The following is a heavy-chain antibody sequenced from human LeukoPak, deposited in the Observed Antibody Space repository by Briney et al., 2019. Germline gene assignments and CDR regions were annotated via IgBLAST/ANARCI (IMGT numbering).Heavy chain of an antibody. CDR3: ARQRRIVGATNPATFDS. Sequence: SETLSLTCTVSGGSISSSSHYWGWTRQPPGTGLEWIGSIFYSGSAFYNPSLRSRLIISVDTSKNQFSLKVNSATAADTAVYYCARQRRIVGATNPATFDSWGQGTLVTVSS. D-gene: IGHD1-26*01. CDR1: GGSISSSSHY. CDR2: IFYSGSA. V-gene: IGHV4-39*01. J-gene: IGHJ4*02.